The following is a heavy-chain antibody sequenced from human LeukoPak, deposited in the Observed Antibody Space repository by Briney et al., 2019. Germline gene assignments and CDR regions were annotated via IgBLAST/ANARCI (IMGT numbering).Heavy chain of an antibody. CDR2: ISYDGSNK. Sequence: GGSLRLSCAASGFTFSSYGMHWVRQAPGKGLEWVAVISYDGSNKYYADSVKGRFTISRDNSKNTLYLQMNSLRAEGTAVYYCAKDLTSIVVGATGLGYWGQGTLVTVSS. CDR1: GFTFSSYG. V-gene: IGHV3-30*18. D-gene: IGHD1-26*01. CDR3: AKDLTSIVVGATGLGY. J-gene: IGHJ4*02.